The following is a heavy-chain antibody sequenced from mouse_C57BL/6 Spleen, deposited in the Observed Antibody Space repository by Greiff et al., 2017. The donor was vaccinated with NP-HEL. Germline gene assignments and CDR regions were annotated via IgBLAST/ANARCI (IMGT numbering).Heavy chain of an antibody. CDR3: ARDTVVIDY. D-gene: IGHD1-1*01. Sequence: EVQLQESGPGLVKPSQSLSLTCSVTGYSITSGYYWNWIRQFPGNKLEWMGYISYDGSNNYNPSLKNRISITRDTSKNQFFLKLNSVTTEDTATYYCARDTVVIDYWGQGTTLTVSS. J-gene: IGHJ2*01. CDR2: ISYDGSN. V-gene: IGHV3-6*01. CDR1: GYSITSGYY.